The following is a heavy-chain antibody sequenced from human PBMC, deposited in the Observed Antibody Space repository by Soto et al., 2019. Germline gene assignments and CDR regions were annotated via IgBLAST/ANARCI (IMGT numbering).Heavy chain of an antibody. CDR2: IIPIFGTA. V-gene: IGHV1-69*13. J-gene: IGHJ3*02. CDR3: ASPAMVLAGAFDI. D-gene: IGHD2-15*01. Sequence: SVKVSCKASGGTFSSYAISWVRQAPGQGLEWRGGIIPIFGTANYAQKFQGRVTITADESTSTAYMELSSLRSEDTAVYYCASPAMVLAGAFDIWGQGTMVTVSS. CDR1: GGTFSSYA.